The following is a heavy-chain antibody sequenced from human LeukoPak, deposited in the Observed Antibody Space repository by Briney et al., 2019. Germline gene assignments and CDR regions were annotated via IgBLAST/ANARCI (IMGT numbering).Heavy chain of an antibody. CDR3: ARGYSGYDKYFDY. CDR2: ITSSGTTI. V-gene: IGHV3-11*01. D-gene: IGHD5-12*01. J-gene: IGHJ4*02. Sequence: PGGSLRLSCAASGFTFSDYYMSWIRQAPGKGLEWVSYITSSGTTIYYADSVKGRFIISRDNAKSSLYLQMNSLRAEDTAVYYCARGYSGYDKYFDYWGQGTLVTVSS. CDR1: GFTFSDYY.